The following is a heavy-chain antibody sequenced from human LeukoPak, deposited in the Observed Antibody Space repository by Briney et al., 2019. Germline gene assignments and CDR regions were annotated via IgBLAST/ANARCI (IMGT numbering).Heavy chain of an antibody. J-gene: IGHJ1*01. Sequence: PGGSLRLSCAASGFSFKNYAMVWVRQGPGKGLEWVSAIKGSGDGKDYADSVKGRFTISRDNSKNMLYLQMNSLRDGDTAVYFCGRDPNGDYVGAFSFQRWGQGTLVTVSS. V-gene: IGHV3-23*01. CDR2: IKGSGDGK. D-gene: IGHD4-17*01. CDR1: GFSFKNYA. CDR3: GRDPNGDYVGAFSFQR.